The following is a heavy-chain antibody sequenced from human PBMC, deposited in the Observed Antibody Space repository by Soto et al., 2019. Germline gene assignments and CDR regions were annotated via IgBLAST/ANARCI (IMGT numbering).Heavy chain of an antibody. D-gene: IGHD3-16*01. CDR2: IGDFDDEI. J-gene: IGHJ5*02. CDR1: GYTFTDYG. Sequence: QVQLVQSGAEMKKPGASVKVSCKASGYTFTDYGISWVRQAPGQGLEWMGWIGDFDDEINFAQKFQGRVTLTTDTSTSTAYMELRSLTSDDAAIYYCERDYDRWGEDSFDPWGQGTLVTVSS. CDR3: ERDYDRWGEDSFDP. V-gene: IGHV1-18*01.